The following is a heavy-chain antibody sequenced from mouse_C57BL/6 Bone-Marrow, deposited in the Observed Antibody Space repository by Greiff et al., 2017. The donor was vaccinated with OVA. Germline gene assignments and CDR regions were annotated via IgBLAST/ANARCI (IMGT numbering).Heavy chain of an antibody. CDR1: GFTFSSYG. Sequence: DVHLVESGGDLVKPGGSLKLSCAASGFTFSSYGMSWVRQTPDQRLEWVATISSGGSYTYYPDSVKGRFTISRDNAKNTLYLQMSSLKSEDTAMYYCARHGPDDPHWYFDVWGTGTTVTVAS. CDR3: ARHGPDDPHWYFDV. D-gene: IGHD2-3*01. V-gene: IGHV5-6*01. J-gene: IGHJ1*03. CDR2: ISSGGSYT.